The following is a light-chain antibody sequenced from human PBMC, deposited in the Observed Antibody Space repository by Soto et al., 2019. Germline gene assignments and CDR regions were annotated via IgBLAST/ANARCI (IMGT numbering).Light chain of an antibody. CDR3: QTWGTGIWV. J-gene: IGLJ3*02. Sequence: QLVLTQSPSASASRGASVKLTCTLSSGHSSYAIAWHQQQPEKGPRYLMKLNSDGSHSKGDGIPDRFSGSSSGAERYLTISSLQSEDEADYCCQTWGTGIWVFGGGTKLTVL. V-gene: IGLV4-69*01. CDR1: SGHSSYA. CDR2: LNSDGSH.